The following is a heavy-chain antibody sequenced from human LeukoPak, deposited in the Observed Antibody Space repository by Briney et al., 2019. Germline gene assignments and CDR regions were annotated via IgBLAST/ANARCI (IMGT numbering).Heavy chain of an antibody. Sequence: GGSLRLSCAASGINFRSSGMHWVRQAPGKGLEWVAFIQNDGSDKYYAASVKGRFTTSRDNSKNTVYLHMASLRADDTALYYCAREGGRAVPGRFDQWGQGTLVTVSS. D-gene: IGHD6-13*01. CDR1: GINFRSSG. J-gene: IGHJ4*02. V-gene: IGHV3-30*02. CDR3: AREGGRAVPGRFDQ. CDR2: IQNDGSDK.